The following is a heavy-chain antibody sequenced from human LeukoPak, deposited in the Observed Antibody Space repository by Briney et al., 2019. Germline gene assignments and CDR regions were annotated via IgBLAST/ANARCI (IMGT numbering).Heavy chain of an antibody. CDR1: GGSFSGYY. D-gene: IGHD6-13*01. CDR3: ARGPGTWYYY. V-gene: IGHV4-34*01. CDR2: INHSGST. J-gene: IGHJ4*02. Sequence: PSETLSLTCAVYGGSFSGYYWSWIRQPPGKGLEWIGEINHSGSTNYNPSLKSRATISIDTSKNQFSLKLSSVTAADTAVYYCARGPGTWYYYWGQGTLVTVSS.